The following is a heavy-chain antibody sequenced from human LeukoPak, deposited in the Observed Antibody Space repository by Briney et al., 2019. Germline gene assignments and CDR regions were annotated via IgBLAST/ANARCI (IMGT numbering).Heavy chain of an antibody. J-gene: IGHJ4*02. Sequence: GGSLRLSCAASGFTFSSYWTSWVRQAPGKGLEWVANIKQDGSEKYYVDSVKGRFTISRDNAKNSLYLQMNSLRAEDTAVYYCARVFPAAGLDYWGQGTLVTVSS. CDR3: ARVFPAAGLDY. D-gene: IGHD1-14*01. V-gene: IGHV3-7*01. CDR1: GFTFSSYW. CDR2: IKQDGSEK.